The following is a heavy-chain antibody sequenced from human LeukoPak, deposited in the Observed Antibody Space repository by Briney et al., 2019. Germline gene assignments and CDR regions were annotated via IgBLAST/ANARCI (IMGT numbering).Heavy chain of an antibody. V-gene: IGHV4-38-2*01. J-gene: IGHJ4*02. CDR3: ARNLGYSTLDY. CDR1: GYSIISDYY. D-gene: IGHD6-13*01. CDR2: INHSGST. Sequence: SETLSLTCAVSGYSIISDYYWGWFRLPPGKGLEWVGSINHSGSTYYNQSLKSRVTISVDTSKNQFSLSVSSVTAADTAVYYCARNLGYSTLDYWGQGLLVTVSS.